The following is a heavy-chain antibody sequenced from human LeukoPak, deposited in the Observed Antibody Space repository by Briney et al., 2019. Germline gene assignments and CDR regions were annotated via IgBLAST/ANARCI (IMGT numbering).Heavy chain of an antibody. CDR2: ISSNTYYI. J-gene: IGHJ4*02. CDR1: GFTSSSYT. V-gene: IGHV3-21*04. CDR3: ARNFDY. Sequence: GGSLRLSCAASGFTSSSYTMNWVRQSPGKGLEWVSSISSNTYYIYYADSVRGRFTISRDNAMDSLYLQMNSLRAEDTALYYCARNFDYWGQGTLVTVSS.